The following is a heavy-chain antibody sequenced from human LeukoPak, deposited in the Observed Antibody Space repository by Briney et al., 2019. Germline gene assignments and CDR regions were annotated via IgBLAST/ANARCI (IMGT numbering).Heavy chain of an antibody. CDR3: AAASAFSSSGRS. CDR1: GLSFSSYN. D-gene: IGHD6-13*01. J-gene: IGHJ5*02. Sequence: PGGSLRLSCTASGLSFSSYNMNWVRQAPGKGPGWVAYITANNTTKYYADSVKGRFTISRDNAKKSLFLQMNSLRAEDTAVYYCAAASAFSSSGRSWGQGTVVTVSS. CDR2: ITANNTTK. V-gene: IGHV3-48*01.